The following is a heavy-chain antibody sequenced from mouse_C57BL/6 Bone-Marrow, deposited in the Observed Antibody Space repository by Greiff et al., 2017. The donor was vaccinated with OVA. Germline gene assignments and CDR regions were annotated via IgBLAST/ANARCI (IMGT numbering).Heavy chain of an antibody. V-gene: IGHV10-1*01. CDR2: MRSKSNNYAT. J-gene: IGHJ3*01. CDR1: GFSFNTYA. CDR3: VRQWGDAWLAY. Sequence: EVKLVESGGGLVQPKGSLKLSCAASGFSFNTYAMNWVRQAPGKGLEWVARMRSKSNNYATYYADSVKDRFTISRDDSESMLYLQMNNLKTEDTAVYYCVRQWGDAWLAYWGQGTLVTVSA.